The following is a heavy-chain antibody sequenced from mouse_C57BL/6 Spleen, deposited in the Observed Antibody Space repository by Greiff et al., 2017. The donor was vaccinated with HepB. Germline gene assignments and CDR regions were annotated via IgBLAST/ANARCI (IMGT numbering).Heavy chain of an antibody. CDR3: ARTPYYYGSSDAMDY. J-gene: IGHJ4*01. D-gene: IGHD1-1*01. CDR2: IHPNSGST. Sequence: QVQLQQPGAELVKPGASVKLSCKASGYTFTSYWMHWVKQRPGQGLEWIGMIHPNSGSTNYNEKFKSKATLTVDKSSSTAYMQLSSLTSEDSAVYYCARTPYYYGSSDAMDYWGQGTSVTVSS. V-gene: IGHV1-64*01. CDR1: GYTFTSYW.